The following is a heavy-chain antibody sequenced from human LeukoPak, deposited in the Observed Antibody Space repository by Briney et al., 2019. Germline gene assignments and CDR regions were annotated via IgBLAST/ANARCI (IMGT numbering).Heavy chain of an antibody. D-gene: IGHD3-3*01. J-gene: IGHJ4*02. CDR3: TRGHRAWSY. CDR1: RFTFSSYN. V-gene: IGHV3-48*04. CDR2: ISSTSSTI. Sequence: GGSLRLSCAASRFTFSSYNMNWVRQAPGKGLEWVSYISSTSSTIYYADSVKGRFTISRDNAKNSLYLQMNSLRAEDTAVYYCTRGHRAWSYWGQGTLVTVSS.